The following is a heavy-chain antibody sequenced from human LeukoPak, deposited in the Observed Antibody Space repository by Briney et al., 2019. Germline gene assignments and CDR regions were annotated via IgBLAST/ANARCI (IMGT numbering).Heavy chain of an antibody. CDR3: ARRAATFDY. J-gene: IGHJ4*02. Sequence: SETLSLTCTVSGGSISSSSYYWGWIRQPPGKGLEWIGSIYYSGSTYYIPSLKSRVTISVDRSKNQFSLWLSSVTAADTAVYYCARRAATFDYWGQGTLVTVSS. V-gene: IGHV4-39*01. CDR1: GGSISSSSYY. CDR2: IYYSGST. D-gene: IGHD6-25*01.